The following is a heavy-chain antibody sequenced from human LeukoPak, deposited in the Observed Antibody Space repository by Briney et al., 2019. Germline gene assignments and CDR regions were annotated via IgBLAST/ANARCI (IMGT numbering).Heavy chain of an antibody. D-gene: IGHD3-22*01. Sequence: LETLSLTCAVYGGSFSGYYWSWIRQPPGKGLEWIGEINQSGSTNYNPSLKSRVAISVDTSKNQFSLKLSSLTAADTAVYYYATGPDYYNSSSYYPYYWGQGTLVTVSS. CDR3: ATGPDYYNSSSYYPYY. CDR1: GGSFSGYY. V-gene: IGHV4-34*01. CDR2: INQSGST. J-gene: IGHJ4*02.